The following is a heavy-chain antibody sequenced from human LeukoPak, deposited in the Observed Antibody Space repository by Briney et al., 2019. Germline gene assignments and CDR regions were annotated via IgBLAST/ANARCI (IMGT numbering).Heavy chain of an antibody. V-gene: IGHV4-39*01. Sequence: SETLSLTCTVSGGSISSSSYYWGWIRQPPGKGLEWIGRIYYSGSTYYNPSLKSRVTISVDTSKNQFSLKLSSVTAADTAVYYCARHVYDSSGYYYDPYFDYWGQGTLVTVSS. CDR3: ARHVYDSSGYYYDPYFDY. D-gene: IGHD3-22*01. CDR2: IYYSGST. CDR1: GGSISSSSYY. J-gene: IGHJ4*02.